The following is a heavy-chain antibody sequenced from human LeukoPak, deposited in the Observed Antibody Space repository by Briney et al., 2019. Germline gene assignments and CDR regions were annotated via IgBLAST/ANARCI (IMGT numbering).Heavy chain of an antibody. D-gene: IGHD3-22*01. Sequence: GASVKVSCKASGYSFSTHWMHWVRQAPGQGLGWMGIINPSGGSTSYAQKFQGRVTMTRDMSTSTVYMELSSLRSDDTAVYYCARKFEEYYYEKDHPNDAIDIWGQGTMVTVSS. CDR2: INPSGGST. CDR1: GYSFSTHW. V-gene: IGHV1-46*01. CDR3: ARKFEEYYYEKDHPNDAIDI. J-gene: IGHJ3*02.